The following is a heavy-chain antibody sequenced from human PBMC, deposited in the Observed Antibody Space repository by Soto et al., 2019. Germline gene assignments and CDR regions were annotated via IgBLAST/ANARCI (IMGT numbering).Heavy chain of an antibody. CDR1: GDSVSSYY. D-gene: IGHD2-15*01. CDR3: VADCCGGGCYSKCGMDV. CDR2: IYISGST. J-gene: IGHJ6*04. Sequence: SETLSLTCTVSGDSVSSYYWCWIRQPAGRGLEWIGRIYISGSTDYNPSLKGRVSMSVDRSKNQFSLKLTSVTAADTAVYYCVADCCGGGCYSKCGMDVSGKGPTSTVCS. V-gene: IGHV4-4*07.